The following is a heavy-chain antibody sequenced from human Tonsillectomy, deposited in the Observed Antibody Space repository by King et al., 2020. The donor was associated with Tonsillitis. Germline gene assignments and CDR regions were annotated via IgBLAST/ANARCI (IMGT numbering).Heavy chain of an antibody. CDR1: GFSFRSYG. Sequence: QLVQSGGGVVQPGGSLRLSCAASGFSFRSYGMHWVRQAPGKGLEWVAFIRYDGRNKDYADSVKGRLPISRDNSKNTLYLQMDSLRAEDTAVYFCAKEEYCTDGVCFNFDYWGQGSLVTVSS. V-gene: IGHV3-30*02. CDR2: IRYDGRNK. CDR3: AKEEYCTDGVCFNFDY. D-gene: IGHD2-8*01. J-gene: IGHJ4*02.